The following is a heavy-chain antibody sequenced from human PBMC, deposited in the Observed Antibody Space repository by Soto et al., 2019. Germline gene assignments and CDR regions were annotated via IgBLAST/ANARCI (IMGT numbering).Heavy chain of an antibody. CDR3: ARGCIAAAERAFDI. Sequence: QVQLVQSGAEVKKPGASVKVSCKASGYTFTGYYMHWVRQAPGQGLEWMGWINPNSGDTNYAQKFQGWVTMTRDTSISTAYMELSRLRSDDTAVYYCARGCIAAAERAFDIWGQGTMVTVSS. D-gene: IGHD6-13*01. CDR2: INPNSGDT. J-gene: IGHJ3*02. CDR1: GYTFTGYY. V-gene: IGHV1-2*04.